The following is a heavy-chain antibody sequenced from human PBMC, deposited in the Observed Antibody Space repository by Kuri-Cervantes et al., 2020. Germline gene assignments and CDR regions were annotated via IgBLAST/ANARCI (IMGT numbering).Heavy chain of an antibody. D-gene: IGHD3-3*01. CDR1: GFTFSSYA. Sequence: GGSLRLSCAASGFTFSSYAMHWVRQAPGKGLEWVAVISYDGSNKYYADSVKGRFTISRDNSKNTLYLQMNSLRAEDTAMYYCAKVMRFLEWIPLDYWGQGALVTVSS. J-gene: IGHJ4*02. V-gene: IGHV3-30*04. CDR3: AKVMRFLEWIPLDY. CDR2: ISYDGSNK.